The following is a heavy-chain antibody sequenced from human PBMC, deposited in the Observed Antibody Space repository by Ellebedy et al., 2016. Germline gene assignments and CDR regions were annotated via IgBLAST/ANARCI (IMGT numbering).Heavy chain of an antibody. J-gene: IGHJ4*02. CDR3: ARDLGMVVAATTSVY. CDR2: ISSSSSTI. D-gene: IGHD2-15*01. CDR1: GFTFSSYS. Sequence: GESLKISCAASGFTFSSYSMNWVRQAPGKGLEWVSYISSSSSTIYYADSVKGRFTISRDNAKNSLYLQMNSLRAEDTAVYYCARDLGMVVAATTSVYWGQGTLVTVSS. V-gene: IGHV3-48*01.